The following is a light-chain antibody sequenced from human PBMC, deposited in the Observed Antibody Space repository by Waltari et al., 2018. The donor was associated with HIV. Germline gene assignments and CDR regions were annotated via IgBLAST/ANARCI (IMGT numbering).Light chain of an antibody. CDR2: GAS. J-gene: IGKJ2*01. CDR1: QSVSNNY. V-gene: IGKV3-20*01. CDR3: QQCSHSPYT. Sequence: IVLTQSPDILSLSPGETATLSCRASQSVSNNYLAWYQHKPGQAPRLLIYGASTRATGIPDRFSGSGSGTDFTLTINRLAPEDFAVYYCQQCSHSPYTFGQGTKVEIK.